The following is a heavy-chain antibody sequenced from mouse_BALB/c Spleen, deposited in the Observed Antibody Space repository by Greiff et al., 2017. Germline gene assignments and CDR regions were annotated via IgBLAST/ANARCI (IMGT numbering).Heavy chain of an antibody. J-gene: IGHJ4*01. CDR3: NAFITTVVAPYYAMDY. CDR1: GFNIKDYY. Sequence: EVKLMESGAELVRSGASVKLSCTASGFNIKDYYMHWVKQRPEQGLEWIGWIDPENGDTEYAPKFQGKATMTADTSSNTAYLQLSSLTSEDTAVYYCNAFITTVVAPYYAMDYWGQGTSVTVSS. D-gene: IGHD1-1*01. CDR2: IDPENGDT. V-gene: IGHV14-4*02.